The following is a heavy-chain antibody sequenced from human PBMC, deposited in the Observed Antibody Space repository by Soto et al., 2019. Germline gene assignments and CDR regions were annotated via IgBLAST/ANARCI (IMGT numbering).Heavy chain of an antibody. CDR2: IFYSGTT. V-gene: IGHV4-31*03. J-gene: IGHJ4*02. CDR1: GGSISIGGYF. Sequence: SETLSLTFTVSGGSISIGGYFWSWIRQPPGKGLEWIGKIFYSGTTYYNQSLKSRVKISVDKYKNQFSLKLSYVNAAETAVYFCARGVLYWGQGTLVTVSS. CDR3: ARGVLY. D-gene: IGHD1-1*01.